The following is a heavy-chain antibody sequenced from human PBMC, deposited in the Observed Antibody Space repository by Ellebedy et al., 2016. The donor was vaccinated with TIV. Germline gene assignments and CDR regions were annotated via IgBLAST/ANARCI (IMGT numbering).Heavy chain of an antibody. CDR3: AREAGAWRYCSGGSCYGFDY. CDR1: GGSISSYY. V-gene: IGHV4-59*12. J-gene: IGHJ4*02. D-gene: IGHD2-15*01. CDR2: IYYSGST. Sequence: SETLSLTCTVSGGSISSYYWSWIRQPPGQGLEWIGYIYYSGSTNYNPSLKSRVTISVDTSKNQFSLKLSSVTAADTAVYYCAREAGAWRYCSGGSCYGFDYWGQGTLVTVSS.